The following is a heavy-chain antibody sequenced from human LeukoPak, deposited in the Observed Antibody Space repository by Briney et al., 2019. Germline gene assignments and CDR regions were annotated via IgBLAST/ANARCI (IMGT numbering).Heavy chain of an antibody. CDR1: GRPISGSSYY. CDR2: VYYNGRT. V-gene: IGHV4-39*01. J-gene: IGHJ4*02. Sequence: SETLSLTCTVSGRPISGSSYYWGWIRQPPGKGLEWIGSVYYNGRTYYNPSLKSRVTISVDTSMNQFSLKLSSVTAADTAVYYCARQELRYIDWPTFFDSWGQGVVVTVSS. CDR3: ARQELRYIDWPTFFDS. D-gene: IGHD3-9*01.